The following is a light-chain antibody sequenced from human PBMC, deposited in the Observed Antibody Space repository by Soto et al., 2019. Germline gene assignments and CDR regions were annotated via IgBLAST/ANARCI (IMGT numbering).Light chain of an antibody. CDR3: QQLNSYPLT. CDR1: QGISSY. CDR2: AAS. J-gene: IGKJ4*01. V-gene: IGKV1-9*01. Sequence: DIQLTQSPSFLSASVGDRVTITCRASQGISSYLSWYQQKPGKAPKLLSYAASTLQSGVPSRFIGSGSGTEFTLTVSSLQPEDFATYYCQQLNSYPLTFGGGTKVEIK.